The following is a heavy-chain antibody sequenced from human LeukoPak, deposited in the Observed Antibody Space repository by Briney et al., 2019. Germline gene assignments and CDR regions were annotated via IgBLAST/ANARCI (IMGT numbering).Heavy chain of an antibody. CDR2: IYYSGST. Sequence: SETLSLTCTVSGGSISSYYWSWIRQHPGKGLEWIGYIYYSGSTYYNPSLKSRVTISVDTSKNQFSLKLSSVTAADTAVYYCARVSFGGVIVRPRTFDYWGQGTLVTVSS. CDR1: GGSISSYY. D-gene: IGHD3-16*02. CDR3: ARVSFGGVIVRPRTFDY. J-gene: IGHJ4*02. V-gene: IGHV4-59*06.